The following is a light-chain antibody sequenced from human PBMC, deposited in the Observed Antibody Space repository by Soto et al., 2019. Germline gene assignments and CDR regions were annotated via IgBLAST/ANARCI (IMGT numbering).Light chain of an antibody. CDR2: EVS. CDR1: SSDVGGYNY. V-gene: IGLV2-14*01. CDR3: SSYTSSSTYV. J-gene: IGLJ1*01. Sequence: QSALTQPASVSGSPGQSITISCTGTSSDVGGYNYVSWYQQHPGKAPKLMIYEVSNRPSGVSNRFSGYKSGNTASLTISGLQAEDEADYYGSSYTSSSTYVFGTGTKLTVL.